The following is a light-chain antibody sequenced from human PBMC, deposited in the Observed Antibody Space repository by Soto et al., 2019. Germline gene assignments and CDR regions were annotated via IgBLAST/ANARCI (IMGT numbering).Light chain of an antibody. CDR2: GAS. CDR3: QQYGSSPGT. J-gene: IGKJ1*01. Sequence: EIVLTQSPGTLSLSPWERATLCCRSSQSVSSSYLAWYQQKPGQAPRLLIYGASNRATGIPARFSGSGSGTDFTLTISRLEPEDFAVYYCQQYGSSPGTFGKGTKVDI. CDR1: QSVSSSY. V-gene: IGKV3-20*01.